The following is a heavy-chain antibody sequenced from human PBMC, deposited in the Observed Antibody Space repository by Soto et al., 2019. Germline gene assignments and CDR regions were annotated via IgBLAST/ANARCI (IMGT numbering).Heavy chain of an antibody. V-gene: IGHV3-21*01. D-gene: IGHD3-16*01. Sequence: EVQLVESGGGLVKPGGSLRLSCAASGFTFSSYSMNWVRQAPGKGLEWVSSISSSSSYIYYADSVKGRFTISRDNAKNSLYLQRNSLRAEDTDVYYCAREVSGGGRDYWGQGTLVTVSS. CDR1: GFTFSSYS. CDR3: AREVSGGGRDY. CDR2: ISSSSSYI. J-gene: IGHJ4*02.